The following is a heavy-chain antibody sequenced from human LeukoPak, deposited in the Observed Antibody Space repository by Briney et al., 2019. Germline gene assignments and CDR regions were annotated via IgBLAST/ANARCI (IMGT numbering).Heavy chain of an antibody. CDR2: ISASGGTT. CDR3: AKGGGGHCSGGFCSNFDY. Sequence: GGSLRLSCAASGFTFTTYAMSWVRQAPGKGLEWVSGISASGGTTYYADSVKGRFTISRDNSKMTLYLQMNSLRGEDTALYYCAKGGGGHCSGGFCSNFDYWGQGAQVTVSA. V-gene: IGHV3-23*01. CDR1: GFTFTTYA. D-gene: IGHD2-15*01. J-gene: IGHJ4*02.